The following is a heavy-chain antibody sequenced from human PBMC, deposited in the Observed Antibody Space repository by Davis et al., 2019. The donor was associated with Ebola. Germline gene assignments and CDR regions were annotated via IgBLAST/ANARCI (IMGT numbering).Heavy chain of an antibody. D-gene: IGHD5-24*01. J-gene: IGHJ4*02. CDR3: ARRDGYNSFDY. Sequence: PSETLSLTCAVYGGSFSGYYWSWIRQPPGKGLEWIGEINHRGSTNYNPSLKSRVTISVDTSKNQFSLKLSSVTAADTAVYYCARRDGYNSFDYWGQGTLVTVSS. V-gene: IGHV4-34*01. CDR1: GGSFSGYY. CDR2: INHRGST.